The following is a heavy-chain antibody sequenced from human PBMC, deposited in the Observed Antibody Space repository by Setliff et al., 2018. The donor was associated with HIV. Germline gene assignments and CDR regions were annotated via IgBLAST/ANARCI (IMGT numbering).Heavy chain of an antibody. CDR1: GYTFTGYY. CDR3: ARAPTLFGVEYYYYFGMDV. V-gene: IGHV1-2*02. Sequence: ASVKVSCKASGYTFTGYYMHWVRQAPGQGLEWMGWINPHSGDTNYAQKFQDRVTMTRDTPVNIAYMQLSRLRSDDTAVYYCARAPTLFGVEYYYYFGMDVWGQGTTVTVSS. CDR2: INPHSGDT. D-gene: IGHD3-3*01. J-gene: IGHJ6*02.